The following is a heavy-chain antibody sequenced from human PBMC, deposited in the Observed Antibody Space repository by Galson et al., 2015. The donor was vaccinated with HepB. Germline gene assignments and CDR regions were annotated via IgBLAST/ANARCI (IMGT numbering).Heavy chain of an antibody. Sequence: SLRLSCAASGFTFSSYAMSWVRQAPGKGLEWVSAISGSGGSTYYADSVKGRFTISRDNSKNTLYLQMNSLRAEDTAVYYCAKPLPGPQGDYYYYYMDVWGKGTTVTVSS. J-gene: IGHJ6*03. V-gene: IGHV3-23*01. CDR1: GFTFSSYA. D-gene: IGHD3-16*01. CDR2: ISGSGGST. CDR3: AKPLPGPQGDYYYYYMDV.